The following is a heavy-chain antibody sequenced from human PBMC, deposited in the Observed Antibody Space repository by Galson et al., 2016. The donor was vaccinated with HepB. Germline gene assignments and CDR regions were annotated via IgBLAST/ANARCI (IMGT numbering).Heavy chain of an antibody. V-gene: IGHV4-4*02. CDR1: GGSISRSNW. D-gene: IGHD3-22*01. CDR2: IYHSGTT. CDR3: ASYYDNDYWYFDP. Sequence: SETLSLTCAVSGGSISRSNWRSWVRQMPGKGLEWIGHIYHSGTTNYNPSLKSRLTISVDKSNNQFSLNLRSVTAADTAVYYCASYYDNDYWYFDPWGRGTLVTVSS. J-gene: IGHJ2*01.